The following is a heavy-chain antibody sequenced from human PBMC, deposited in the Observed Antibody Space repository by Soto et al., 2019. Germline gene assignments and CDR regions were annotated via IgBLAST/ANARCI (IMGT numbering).Heavy chain of an antibody. J-gene: IGHJ4*02. Sequence: QVQLVQSGAEVKKPGAPVKVSCKASGYTFTSYGISWVRQAPGQGLEWIGWTSAYNGNTNYAQKLQGRVTMTTDTTTSTAYMELRSLRSDATAVYYLARDIPYGDYFPFYYCDYWGQGTMVTVSS. CDR1: GYTFTSYG. D-gene: IGHD4-17*01. V-gene: IGHV1-18*04. CDR2: TSAYNGNT. CDR3: ARDIPYGDYFPFYYCDY.